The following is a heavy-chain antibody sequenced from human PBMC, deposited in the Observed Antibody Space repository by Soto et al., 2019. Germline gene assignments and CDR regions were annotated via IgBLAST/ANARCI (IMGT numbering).Heavy chain of an antibody. J-gene: IGHJ5*02. CDR1: GASIRSYH. CDR3: AKDVSSRRWFAP. V-gene: IGHV4-4*07. D-gene: IGHD3-16*01. CDR2: MQHTGNT. Sequence: QVQLQESGPGLVKPSETLSLTCAVSGASIRSYHWSWIRQPAGKGLEWIGRMQHTGNTNYNPSLKSRVTMYVDTSKNQISLKMTSVTAADTAVYFCAKDVSSRRWFAPWGQGILVIVSS.